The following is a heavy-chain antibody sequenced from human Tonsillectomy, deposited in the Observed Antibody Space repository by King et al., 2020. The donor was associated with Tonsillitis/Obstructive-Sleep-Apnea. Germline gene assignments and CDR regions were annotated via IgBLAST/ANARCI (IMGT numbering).Heavy chain of an antibody. CDR2: MYYTGST. CDR3: ARLAFLDYLPVYYFDY. CDR1: GGSINNNNYY. Sequence: QLQESGPGLVKLSETLSLTCTVSGGSINNNNYYWAWMRQPPGKGPEWIGTMYYTGSTYYNPSLKTRVTISVDTSKNQFSLRLSSVAAADTALYYCARLAFLDYLPVYYFDYWGQGTLVTVSA. J-gene: IGHJ4*02. D-gene: IGHD3-3*02. V-gene: IGHV4-39*01.